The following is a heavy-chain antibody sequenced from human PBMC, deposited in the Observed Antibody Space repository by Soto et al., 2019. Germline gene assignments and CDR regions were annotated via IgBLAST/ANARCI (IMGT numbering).Heavy chain of an antibody. J-gene: IGHJ3*02. V-gene: IGHV4-59*01. Sequence: QVQLQESGPVLVKPSETLSLTCTVSGGSISRYYWSWIRQPPGKGPEWIGYIYYSGSTSYNPSLKSRVTISVDTSKNQFSLKLSSVTAADTAVYYCASHKGDSGYPPAFDIWGQGTMVTVSS. CDR3: ASHKGDSGYPPAFDI. D-gene: IGHD5-12*01. CDR1: GGSISRYY. CDR2: IYYSGST.